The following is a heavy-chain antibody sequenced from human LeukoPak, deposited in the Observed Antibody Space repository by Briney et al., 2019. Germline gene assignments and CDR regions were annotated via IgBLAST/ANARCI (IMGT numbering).Heavy chain of an antibody. CDR3: ARVITMID. CDR2: ISGSGGST. J-gene: IGHJ4*02. CDR1: GFTFSSYV. D-gene: IGHD3-22*01. Sequence: GGSLRLSCAASGFTFSSYVMSWVRQAPGKGLEWVSAISGSGGSTYYADSVKGRFTISRDNAKNSLYLQMNSLRAEDTAVYYCARVITMIDWGQGTLVTVSS. V-gene: IGHV3-23*01.